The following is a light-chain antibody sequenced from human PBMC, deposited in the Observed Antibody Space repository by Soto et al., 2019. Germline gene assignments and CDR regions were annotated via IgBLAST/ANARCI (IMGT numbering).Light chain of an antibody. J-gene: IGKJ5*01. V-gene: IGKV1-33*01. CDR2: DAS. Sequence: DIQMTQSPSSLSASVGDRVTITCQASQDISNYLNWYQQKPGKAPKLLIYDASNLETGVPSRFSGSGSGTDXXXTXXXLXXXDXXXXXXQQYDNLLSITFGQGTRLEIK. CDR1: QDISNY. CDR3: QQYDNLLSIT.